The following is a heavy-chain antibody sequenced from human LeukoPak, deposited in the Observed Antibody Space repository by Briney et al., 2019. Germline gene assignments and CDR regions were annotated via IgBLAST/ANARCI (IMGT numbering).Heavy chain of an antibody. CDR3: ARDRNVIVVVPAAISDYYGMDV. J-gene: IGHJ6*02. V-gene: IGHV7-4-1*02. D-gene: IGHD2-2*01. CDR2: INTNTGNP. Sequence: ASVKVSCKASGYTFTSYDINWVRQATGQGLEWMGWINTNTGNPTYAQGFTGRFVFSLDTSVSTAYLQISSLKAEDTAVYYCARDRNVIVVVPAAISDYYGMDVWGQGTTVTVSS. CDR1: GYTFTSYD.